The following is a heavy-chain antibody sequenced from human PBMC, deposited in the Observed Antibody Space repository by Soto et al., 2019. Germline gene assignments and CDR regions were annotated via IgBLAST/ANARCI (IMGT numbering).Heavy chain of an antibody. CDR2: MSYDGNSK. D-gene: IGHD2-21*01. V-gene: IGHV3-30-3*01. Sequence: QVQLVESGGGMVQPGRSLRLSCAASGFTFSSYSMHWVRQAPGKGLEWVAAMSYDGNSKYFADSVKGRFTISRDNSKNTLSLQMTSLGAEDSAVYYCARGRTVRDHDDFDLWGQGTLVTVSS. J-gene: IGHJ4*02. CDR3: ARGRTVRDHDDFDL. CDR1: GFTFSSYS.